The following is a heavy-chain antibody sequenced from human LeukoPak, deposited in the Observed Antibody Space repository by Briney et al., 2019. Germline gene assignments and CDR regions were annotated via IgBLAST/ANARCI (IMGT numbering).Heavy chain of an antibody. CDR3: SRYQLLQAYGMDV. CDR2: ISYDGSNK. V-gene: IGHV3-30*04. CDR1: GFTFSSYA. J-gene: IGHJ6*04. Sequence: PGRSLRLSCAASGFTFSSYAMHWVRQAPGKGLEWVAVISYDGSNKYYADSVKGRFTISRDNSKNTLYLQMNSLRAEGTAVYYCSRYQLLQAYGMDVWGKGTTVTVSS. D-gene: IGHD2-2*01.